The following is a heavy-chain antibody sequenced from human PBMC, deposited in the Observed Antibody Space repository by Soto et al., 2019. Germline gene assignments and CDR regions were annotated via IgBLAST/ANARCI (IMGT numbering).Heavy chain of an antibody. CDR2: INPSGGST. CDR3: ARVTVIGYFDY. CDR1: GYTFTTYY. J-gene: IGHJ4*02. D-gene: IGHD4-4*01. V-gene: IGHV1-46*01. Sequence: GASVKVSCKASGYTFTTYYMHWVRRAPGQGLEWMGVINPSGGSTSYAQKFQGRVTMTRDTSTSTVYTELSSLRSEDTAVYYCARVTVIGYFDYWGQGTLVTVSS.